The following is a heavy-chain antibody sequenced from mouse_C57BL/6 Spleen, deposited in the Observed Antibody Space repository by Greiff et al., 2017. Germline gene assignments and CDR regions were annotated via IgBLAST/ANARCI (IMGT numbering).Heavy chain of an antibody. CDR2: IDPSDSYT. J-gene: IGHJ4*01. D-gene: IGHD4-1*01. CDR1: GYTFTSYW. Sequence: QVQLQQPGAELVRPGTSVKLSCKASGYTFTSYWMHWVKQRPGQGLEWIGVIDPSDSYTNYNQKFKGKATLTVDTSSSTAYMQLSSLTSEDSAVYYCAPQLTGTGYYAMDYWGQGTSVTVSS. V-gene: IGHV1-59*01. CDR3: APQLTGTGYYAMDY.